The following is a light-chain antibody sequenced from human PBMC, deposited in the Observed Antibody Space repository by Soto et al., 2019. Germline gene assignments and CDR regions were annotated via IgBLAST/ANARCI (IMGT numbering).Light chain of an antibody. J-gene: IGKJ1*01. CDR2: KAS. CDR1: QSIGIW. Sequence: IQMTQSPSTLSASVGDRVAITCRASQSIGIWLAWYQQKPGKAPRFLIYKASILESGVPSRFSGSGYGTEFTLTISSLQPDDFATYYCQQYNDYSWTFGQGTKVEI. V-gene: IGKV1-5*03. CDR3: QQYNDYSWT.